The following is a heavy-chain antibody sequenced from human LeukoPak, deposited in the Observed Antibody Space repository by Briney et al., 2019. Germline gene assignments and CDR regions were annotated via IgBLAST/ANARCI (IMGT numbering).Heavy chain of an antibody. CDR1: GFTFSSYA. CDR2: ISVSGGST. J-gene: IGHJ4*02. V-gene: IGHV3-23*01. D-gene: IGHD2-2*01. Sequence: GGSLRLSCAASGFTFSSYAMSWVRQAPGKGLEWVSAISVSGGSTYYADSVKGRFTISRDNSKNTLYLQMNSLRAEDTAVYYCASGGGPVVPADYWGQGTLVTVPS. CDR3: ASGGGPVVPADY.